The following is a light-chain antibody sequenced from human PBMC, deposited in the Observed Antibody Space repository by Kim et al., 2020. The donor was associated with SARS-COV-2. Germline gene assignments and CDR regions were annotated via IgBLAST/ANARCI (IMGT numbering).Light chain of an antibody. V-gene: IGLV2-14*01. CDR2: DVS. CDR3: TSYTISNTWV. J-gene: IGLJ3*02. CDR1: NSDIGNFNS. Sequence: QSVLTQPASVSGSPGQSITISCTGSNSDIGNFNSVSWFQQYPGSVPKLLTYDVSVRSSGVSHRFSASKSDNTASLTISGLQAEDEAVYYCTSYTISNTWVFGGGTQLTVL.